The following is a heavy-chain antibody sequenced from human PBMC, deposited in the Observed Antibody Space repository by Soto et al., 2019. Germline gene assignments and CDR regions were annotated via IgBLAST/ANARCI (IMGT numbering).Heavy chain of an antibody. D-gene: IGHD7-27*01. CDR2: IKQDGSEK. CDR1: GFTFSSYW. J-gene: IGHJ5*02. Sequence: GGSLRLSCAASGFTFSSYWMSWVRQAPGKGLEWVANIKQDGSEKYYVDSVKGRFTISRDNAKNSLYLQMNSLRAEDTAVYYCARDSRFPQSGEPSWGQGTLVTVSS. V-gene: IGHV3-7*01. CDR3: ARDSRFPQSGEPS.